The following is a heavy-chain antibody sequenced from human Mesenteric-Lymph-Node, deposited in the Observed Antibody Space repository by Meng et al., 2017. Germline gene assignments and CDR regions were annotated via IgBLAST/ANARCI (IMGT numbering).Heavy chain of an antibody. CDR3: AAGYPNAFDI. J-gene: IGHJ3*02. CDR1: GFTFSSYA. V-gene: IGHV3-30*01. Sequence: GESLKISCAASGFTFSSYAMHWVRQAPGKGLEWVAVISYDGSNKYYADSVKGRFTISRDNSKNTLYLQMNSLRAEDTAVYYCAAGYPNAFDIWGQGTMVTVSS. CDR2: ISYDGSNK. D-gene: IGHD5-12*01.